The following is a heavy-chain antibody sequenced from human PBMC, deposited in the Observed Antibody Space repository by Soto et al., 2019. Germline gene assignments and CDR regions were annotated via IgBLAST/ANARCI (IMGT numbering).Heavy chain of an antibody. CDR3: ARGRYDFWSGYYNVHYYYMDV. V-gene: IGHV4-34*01. CDR1: GGYFSGYY. Sequence: SETLSLTCAVYGGYFSGYYWSWIRQPPWKGLEWIGEINHSGSTNYNPSLKSRVTISVDTSKNQFSLKLSSVTAADTAVYYCARGRYDFWSGYYNVHYYYMDVLGKGTTVTVSS. J-gene: IGHJ6*03. CDR2: INHSGST. D-gene: IGHD3-3*01.